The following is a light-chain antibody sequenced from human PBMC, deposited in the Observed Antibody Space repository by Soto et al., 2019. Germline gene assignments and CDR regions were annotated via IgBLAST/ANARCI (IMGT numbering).Light chain of an antibody. J-gene: IGKJ1*01. CDR1: QSIKTW. CDR2: DAS. V-gene: IGKV1-5*01. Sequence: GDRVTITCRASQSIKTWLAWYQRKPGRAPNLLIYDASSLQSVVPSRFSGSGSGTEFTLTISSLQPDDSATYYCQQYESYSWTFGQGTKVEIK. CDR3: QQYESYSWT.